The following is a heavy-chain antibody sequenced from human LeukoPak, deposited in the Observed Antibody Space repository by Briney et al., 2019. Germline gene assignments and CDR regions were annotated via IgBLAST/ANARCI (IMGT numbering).Heavy chain of an antibody. D-gene: IGHD3-10*01. CDR3: ARDQQRVFGVYGMDV. CDR2: IYYSGST. J-gene: IGHJ6*02. CDR1: GGSISSYY. Sequence: KPSETLSLTCTVSGGSISSYYWSWIRQPPGKGLEWIGYIYYSGSTNYNPSLKSRVTISVDTSKNQFSLKLSSVTAADTAVYYCARDQQRVFGVYGMDVWGQGTTVTVSS. V-gene: IGHV4-59*01.